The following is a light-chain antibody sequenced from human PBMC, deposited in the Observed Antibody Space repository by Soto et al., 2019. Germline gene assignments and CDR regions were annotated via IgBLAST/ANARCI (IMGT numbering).Light chain of an antibody. V-gene: IGKV3-11*01. CDR3: QQRDAYIT. J-gene: IGKJ5*01. CDR1: QSVSSC. Sequence: IVLTQSPATLSLWPGETAILSCRASQSVSSCLSWYQQKPGQAPRLLIYDASNRAPGIPARFSGSGSGTDFTLTSSSLEPEDFALYYCQQRDAYITFGQGTRLEIE. CDR2: DAS.